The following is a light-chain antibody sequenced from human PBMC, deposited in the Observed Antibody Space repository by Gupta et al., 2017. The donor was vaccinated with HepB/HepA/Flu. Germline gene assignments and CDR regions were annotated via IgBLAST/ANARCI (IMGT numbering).Light chain of an antibody. CDR3: QAWDSSIVV. J-gene: IGLJ2*01. CDR2: KDS. Sequence: SSELTQPPSVSVSPGQTASITCSGDKLGDKYACWYQQKPGQSPVLVIYKDSKRPSGIPERFSGSNSGNTATLTISGTQAMDEDYYYCQAWDSSIVVFGGGTKLTVL. CDR1: KLGDKY. V-gene: IGLV3-1*01.